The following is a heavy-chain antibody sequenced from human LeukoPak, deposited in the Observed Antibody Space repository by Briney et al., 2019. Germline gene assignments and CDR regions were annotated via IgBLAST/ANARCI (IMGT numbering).Heavy chain of an antibody. CDR3: ARVVRWGSTSCVRCYMDV. CDR1: GGSISSYY. D-gene: IGHD2-2*01. CDR2: IYYSGST. Sequence: PSETLSLTCTVSGGSISSYYWSWIRQPPGKGLEWIGYIYYSGSTNYNPSLKSRVTISVDTSKNQFSLKLSSVTAADTAVYYCARVVRWGSTSCVRCYMDVWGKGTTVTISS. J-gene: IGHJ6*03. V-gene: IGHV4-59*01.